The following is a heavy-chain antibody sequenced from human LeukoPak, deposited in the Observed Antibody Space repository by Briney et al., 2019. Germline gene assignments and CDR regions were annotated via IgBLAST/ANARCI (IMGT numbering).Heavy chain of an antibody. CDR2: IYYSGST. CDR1: GGSISSSSYY. V-gene: IGHV4-39*01. Sequence: SETLSLTCTVSGGSISSSSYYWGWIRQPPGKGLEWIGSIYYSGSTYYNPSLKSRVTISVDTSKNQFSLKLSSVTAADTAVYYCARPASGSYSMGGWSWGQGTLVTVSS. CDR3: ARPASGSYSMGGWS. J-gene: IGHJ5*02. D-gene: IGHD1-26*01.